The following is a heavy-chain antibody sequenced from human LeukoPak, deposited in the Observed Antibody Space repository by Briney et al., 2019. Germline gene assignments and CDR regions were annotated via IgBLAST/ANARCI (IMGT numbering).Heavy chain of an antibody. V-gene: IGHV1-2*02. CDR2: INPNSGGT. CDR1: GYTFTGYY. D-gene: IGHD3-22*01. Sequence: GASVKVSCKASGYTFTGYYIHWVRQAPGQGLEWMGWINPNSGGTNYAQKFQGRVTMTRDTSITTAYMELSRLRSDDAAVYYCAREVYSNGNRPIDFWGQGTLVTVSS. J-gene: IGHJ4*02. CDR3: AREVYSNGNRPIDF.